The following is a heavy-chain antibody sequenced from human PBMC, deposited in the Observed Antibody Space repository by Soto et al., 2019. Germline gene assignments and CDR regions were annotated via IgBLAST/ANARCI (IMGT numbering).Heavy chain of an antibody. CDR3: SMGEYRRVLMDV. V-gene: IGHV5-51*01. CDR1: GYSFTSYW. Sequence: GESLKISCKGSGYSFTSYWISWVPQMPGKGLEWMGSIYPSDSDTKYSLSFQGQVTISADKSISKAYLQWSSLKASDTAMYYCSMGEYRRVLMDVWGQGSTVTVSS. J-gene: IGHJ6*02. D-gene: IGHD3-16*01. CDR2: IYPSDSDT.